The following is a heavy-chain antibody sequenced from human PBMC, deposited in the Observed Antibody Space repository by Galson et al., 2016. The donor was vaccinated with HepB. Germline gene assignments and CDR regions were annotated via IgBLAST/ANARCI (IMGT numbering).Heavy chain of an antibody. D-gene: IGHD3-10*01. V-gene: IGHV3-21*06. CDR1: GFSLRINS. J-gene: IGHJ3*01. Sequence: SLRLSCAASGFSLRINSVNWFRKAPGKGPGWVSSTSRVSGHISYGDSGKGRFTISTDNAKNLLHLQMNSLRAYETAVYYCATRVRLVRGVIIHDAFDLWGRGTLVTVSS. CDR3: ATRVRLVRGVIIHDAFDL. CDR2: TSRVSGHI.